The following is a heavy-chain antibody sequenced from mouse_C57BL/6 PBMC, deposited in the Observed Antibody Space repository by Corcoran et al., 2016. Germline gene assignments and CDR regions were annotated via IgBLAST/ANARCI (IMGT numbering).Heavy chain of an antibody. CDR3: ARHYYGSSGYFDV. Sequence: EVKLLQSGGGLVQPGGSLKLSCAASGIDFSRYWMSWVRRAPGKGLDWIGEINPDSSTINYAPSLKDKFIISRDNAKNTLDLQMSKVRSEDTALYYCARHYYGSSGYFDVWGTGTTVTVSS. V-gene: IGHV4-1*01. J-gene: IGHJ1*03. CDR1: GIDFSRYW. D-gene: IGHD1-1*01. CDR2: INPDSSTI.